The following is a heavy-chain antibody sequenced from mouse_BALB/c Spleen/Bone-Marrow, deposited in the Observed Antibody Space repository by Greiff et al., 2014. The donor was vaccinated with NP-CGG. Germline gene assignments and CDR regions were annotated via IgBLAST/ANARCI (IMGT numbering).Heavy chain of an antibody. J-gene: IGHJ4*01. CDR3: ARSGERFGAMDY. Sequence: EVKLMVSGGGLVKPGGSLKLSCAASGFTFSDYYMYWVRQTPEKRLEWVATISDGGGYTYYPDSVWGRFTISRDNAKNNLYLQMSSLKSEDTAMYYCARSGERFGAMDYWGQGTSVTVFS. CDR1: GFTFSDYY. D-gene: IGHD3-1*01. V-gene: IGHV5-4*02. CDR2: ISDGGGYT.